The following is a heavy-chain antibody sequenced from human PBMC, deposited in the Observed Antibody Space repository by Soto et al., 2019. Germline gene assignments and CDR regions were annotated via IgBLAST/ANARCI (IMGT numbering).Heavy chain of an antibody. CDR2: IYPGDSDT. CDR1: GYSFTNYW. D-gene: IGHD5-18*01. V-gene: IGHV5-51*01. J-gene: IGHJ6*02. CDR3: ARSTGYSYGRKYYYGMDV. Sequence: GESLKISCKGSGYSFTNYWIGWVRQMPGKGLEWMGIIYPGDSDTRYSPSFQGQVTISANKSISTAYLQWSSLKASDTAMYYCARSTGYSYGRKYYYGMDVWGQGTTVTVSS.